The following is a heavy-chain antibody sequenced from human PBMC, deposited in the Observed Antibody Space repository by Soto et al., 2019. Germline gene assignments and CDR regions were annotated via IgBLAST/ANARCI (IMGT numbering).Heavy chain of an antibody. CDR1: GYSISSDYH. Sequence: SETLSLTCAVSGYSISSDYHWDWIRQPPGKGLEWIGNIYHLGNTNYNPSLKSRVTISVDTSTNQFSLNLRSVTAADTAVYYCARTYGDSYFDFWGQGTLVTVSS. V-gene: IGHV4-38-2*01. CDR3: ARTYGDSYFDF. CDR2: IYHLGNT. D-gene: IGHD4-17*01. J-gene: IGHJ4*02.